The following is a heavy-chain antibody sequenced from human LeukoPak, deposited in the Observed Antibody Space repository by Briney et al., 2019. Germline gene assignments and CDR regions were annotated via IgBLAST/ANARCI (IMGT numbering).Heavy chain of an antibody. J-gene: IGHJ4*02. CDR2: IYYSGST. V-gene: IGHV4-61*01. Sequence: SETLSLTCTVSGGSVSSGSYYWSWIRQPPGKGLEWNGYIYYSGSTNYNPSLKSRVTISVDTSKNQFSLKLSSVTAADTAVYYCAGENGDRVFDYWGQGTLVTVSS. CDR1: GGSVSSGSYY. D-gene: IGHD4-17*01. CDR3: AGENGDRVFDY.